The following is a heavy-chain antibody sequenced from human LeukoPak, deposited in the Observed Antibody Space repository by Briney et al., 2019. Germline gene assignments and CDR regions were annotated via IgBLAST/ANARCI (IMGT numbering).Heavy chain of an antibody. CDR2: MNTDGSIT. V-gene: IGHV3-74*01. CDR1: GFTFSSYW. Sequence: PGGSLRLSCVVSGFTFSSYWMHWVRQAPGEGLVWASRMNTDGSITTYADSVKGRFTISRDNAKDTLYLQMNSLRAEDTAVYYCARGVGTTNPPEDYWGQGTLVTVSS. D-gene: IGHD1-26*01. CDR3: ARGVGTTNPPEDY. J-gene: IGHJ4*02.